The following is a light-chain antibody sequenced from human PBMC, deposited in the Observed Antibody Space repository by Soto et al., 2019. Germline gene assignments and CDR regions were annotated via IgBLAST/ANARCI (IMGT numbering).Light chain of an antibody. J-gene: IGKJ5*01. Sequence: DIQMTQSPSSLSASVGDRVTITCRASQSISSYLNWYQQKPGKAPKLLIYAASSLQSGVPSRFSGSGSGTDFTLTISSLQPEDFATYYCQQSYSNTITFGKGTRLESK. CDR2: AAS. CDR1: QSISSY. V-gene: IGKV1-39*01. CDR3: QQSYSNTIT.